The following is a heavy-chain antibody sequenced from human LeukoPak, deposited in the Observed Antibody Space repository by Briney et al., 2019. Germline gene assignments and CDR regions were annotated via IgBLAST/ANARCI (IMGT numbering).Heavy chain of an antibody. CDR3: ARDLVKFDS. CDR1: RFTFSNFN. J-gene: IGHJ4*02. D-gene: IGHD6-6*01. V-gene: IGHV3-64D*06. Sequence: GGSLRLSCSASRFTFSNFNMHWVRQAPGKGLQFVSDITSDGGSIDYADSVRGRFTISRDNSKNTLYLRMTSLRAEDTALYYCARDLVKFDSWGQGTLVTVSS. CDR2: ITSDGGSI.